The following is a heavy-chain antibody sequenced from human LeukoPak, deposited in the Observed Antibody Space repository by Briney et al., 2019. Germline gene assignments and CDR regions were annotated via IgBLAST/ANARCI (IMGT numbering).Heavy chain of an antibody. Sequence: GGSLRLSCAASGFSFSSSGMHWVRQAPGKGLEWVTFISHDGDNQYYAASVKGRFTVSRSNPKNTLFLDLTSLRPEDTAVYYCTEEGLLQHCSNTTCYVDHWGQGTLVTVSS. D-gene: IGHD2-2*01. V-gene: IGHV3-30*18. CDR3: TEEGLLQHCSNTTCYVDH. CDR1: GFSFSSSG. CDR2: ISHDGDNQ. J-gene: IGHJ4*02.